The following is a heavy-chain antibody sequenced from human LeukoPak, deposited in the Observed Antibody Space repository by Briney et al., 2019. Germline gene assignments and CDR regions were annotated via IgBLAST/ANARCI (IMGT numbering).Heavy chain of an antibody. CDR1: GFTFSSYA. J-gene: IGHJ4*02. CDR2: ISGSGGST. Sequence: GGSLRLSCAASGFTFSSYAMSWVRQAPGKGLEWVSAISGSGGSTYYADSVKGRFTISRDNSKNTLYLQMNSLRAEDTAVYYCARDRKLHYGLGSYWGQGTLVTVSS. CDR3: ARDRKLHYGLGSY. V-gene: IGHV3-23*01. D-gene: IGHD3-10*01.